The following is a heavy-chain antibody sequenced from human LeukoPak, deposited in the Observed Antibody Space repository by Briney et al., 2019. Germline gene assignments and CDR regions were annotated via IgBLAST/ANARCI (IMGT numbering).Heavy chain of an antibody. CDR3: GRDGVSAAMDY. CDR1: GFTFSSYY. J-gene: IGHJ4*02. CDR2: IKQDGSEE. V-gene: IGHV3-7*01. D-gene: IGHD2-2*01. Sequence: GGSLRLSCAASGFTFSSYYMSWVRQAPGKGPEWVANIKQDGSEEYYVDFVKGRFTISRDNAKNPLYLQMNSLRAEDTAVYYCGRDGVSAAMDYWGQGTLVTVSS.